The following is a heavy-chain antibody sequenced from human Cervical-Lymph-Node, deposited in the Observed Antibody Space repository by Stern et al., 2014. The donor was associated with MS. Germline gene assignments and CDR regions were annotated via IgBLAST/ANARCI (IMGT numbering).Heavy chain of an antibody. CDR3: AHRYQLLWAV. CDR1: GFSLTTSGVD. Sequence: QVTLRESGPTLVKPTQTLTLTCTFSGFSLTTSGVDVGWIRQPPGKALEWLALIYWHDATRYSPSLKIRLSITKDTSKNQVVLTVTNMDPVDTATYYGAHRYQLLWAVWGQGTTVTVSS. J-gene: IGHJ6*02. CDR2: IYWHDAT. D-gene: IGHD4-23*01. V-gene: IGHV2-5*01.